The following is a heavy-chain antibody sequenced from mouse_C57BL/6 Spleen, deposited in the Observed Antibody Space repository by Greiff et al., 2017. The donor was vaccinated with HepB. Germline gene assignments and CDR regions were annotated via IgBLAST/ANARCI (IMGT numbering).Heavy chain of an antibody. Sequence: QVQLKQPGAELVKPGASVKMSCKASGYTFTSYWITWVKQRPGQGLEWIGDIYPGSGSTNYNEKFKSKATLTVDTSSSTAYMQLSSLTSEDSAVYYCARWTYYYGPYYFDYWGQGTTLTVSS. CDR1: GYTFTSYW. D-gene: IGHD1-1*01. CDR3: ARWTYYYGPYYFDY. V-gene: IGHV1-55*01. J-gene: IGHJ2*01. CDR2: IYPGSGST.